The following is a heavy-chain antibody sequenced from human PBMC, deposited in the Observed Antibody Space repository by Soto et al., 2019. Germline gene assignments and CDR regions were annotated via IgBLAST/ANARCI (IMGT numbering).Heavy chain of an antibody. J-gene: IGHJ6*02. CDR2: IYYSGST. CDR3: ARGEGWFRGVWNYYYYYGMDV. CDR1: GGSISSYY. V-gene: IGHV4-59*01. D-gene: IGHD6-19*01. Sequence: LSLTCPVSGGSISSYYWSWIRQPPGKGLEWIGYIYYSGSTNYNPSLKSRVTISVDTSKNQFSLKLSSVTAADTAVYYCARGEGWFRGVWNYYYYYGMDVWGQGTTVTVSS.